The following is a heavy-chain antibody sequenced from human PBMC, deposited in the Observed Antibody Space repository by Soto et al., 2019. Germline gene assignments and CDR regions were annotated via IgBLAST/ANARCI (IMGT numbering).Heavy chain of an antibody. D-gene: IGHD3-16*02. J-gene: IGHJ5*02. CDR3: ARDSPFLGELPFVGQNWFDP. CDR1: GYTFTSYG. V-gene: IGHV1-18*04. Sequence: ASVKVSCKASGYTFTSYGISWVRQAPGQGLEWMGWISAYNGNTNYAQKLQGRVTMTTDTSTSTAYMELRSLRSDDTAVYYCARDSPFLGELPFVGQNWFDPWGQGTLVTVSS. CDR2: ISAYNGNT.